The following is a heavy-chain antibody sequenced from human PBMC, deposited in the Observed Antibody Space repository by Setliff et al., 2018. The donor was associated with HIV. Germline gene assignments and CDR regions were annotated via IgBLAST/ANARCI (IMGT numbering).Heavy chain of an antibody. J-gene: IGHJ4*02. V-gene: IGHV4-38-2*01. CDR2: IYHTGSS. D-gene: IGHD3-10*01. CDR1: GFSISSRYY. CDR3: ARGRFHRLHRPYSGSGSLGIQYFDY. Sequence: PSETLSLTCDVSGFSISSRYYWGWSRQSPGKGLEWIGNIYHTGSSYYNPSINDRAPISLDTSKNQFSLKLNSVTATDTALYSCARGRFHRLHRPYSGSGSLGIQYFDYWCQGTLVTVSS.